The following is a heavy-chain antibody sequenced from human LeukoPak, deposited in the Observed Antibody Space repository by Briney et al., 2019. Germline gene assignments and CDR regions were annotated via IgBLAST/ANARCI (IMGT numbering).Heavy chain of an antibody. D-gene: IGHD5-12*01. J-gene: IGHJ4*02. CDR2: IRYDGSNK. V-gene: IGHV3-30*02. CDR3: ARGARVATIDY. Sequence: GGPLRLSCAASGFTFSSYGMHWVRQAPGKGLEWVAFIRYDGSNKYYADSVKGRFTISRDNSKNTLYLQMNSLRAEDAAVYYCARGARVATIDYWGQGTLVTVSS. CDR1: GFTFSSYG.